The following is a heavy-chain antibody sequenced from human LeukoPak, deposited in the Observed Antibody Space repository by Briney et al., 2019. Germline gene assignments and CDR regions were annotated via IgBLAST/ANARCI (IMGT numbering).Heavy chain of an antibody. D-gene: IGHD2-2*01. CDR1: GDSISSGDYY. CDR2: IYYSGST. V-gene: IGHV4-30-4*01. Sequence: PSETLSLTCTVSGDSISSGDYYWSWIRQPPGKGLEWIGYIYYSGSTYYNPSLKSRVTISVDTSKNQFSLKLSSMTAADTAVYYCARERRSTDIVVVPAALGAFHYYYYYMDVWGKGTTVTVSS. CDR3: ARERRSTDIVVVPAALGAFHYYYYYMDV. J-gene: IGHJ6*03.